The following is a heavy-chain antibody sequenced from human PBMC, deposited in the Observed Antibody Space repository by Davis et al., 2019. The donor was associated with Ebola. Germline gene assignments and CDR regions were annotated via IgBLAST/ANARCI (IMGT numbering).Heavy chain of an antibody. D-gene: IGHD3/OR15-3a*01. CDR1: GFTFSSYG. CDR2: ISYDGSNK. Sequence: GESLKISCAASGFTFSSYGMHWVRQAPGTGLEWVAVISYDGSNKYYADSVRGRFTISRDNSRHMVFLQMDSLTTEDTALFYCARGIRGLQPGGSPPGGSWGQGTLVIVSS. J-gene: IGHJ5*02. CDR3: ARGIRGLQPGGSPPGGS. V-gene: IGHV3-30*03.